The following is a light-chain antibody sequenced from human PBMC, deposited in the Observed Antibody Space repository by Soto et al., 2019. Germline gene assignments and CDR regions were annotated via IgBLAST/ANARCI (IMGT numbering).Light chain of an antibody. J-gene: IGLJ1*01. CDR2: TNN. CDR3: AAWDDSLNGRV. V-gene: IGLV1-44*01. Sequence: QSVLTQPPSASGTPGQRVTISCSGSSSNIGSNTVNWYQRLPGTAPKLLIYTNNQRPSGVPDRFSGSKSGASASLAISGLQSEDEGDYYCAAWDDSLNGRVFGTGTKLTVL. CDR1: SSNIGSNT.